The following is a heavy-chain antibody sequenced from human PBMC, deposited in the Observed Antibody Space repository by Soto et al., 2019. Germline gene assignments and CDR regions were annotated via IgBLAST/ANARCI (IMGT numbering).Heavy chain of an antibody. CDR1: GYSFTSLN. CDR2: MNPHSGDT. V-gene: IGHV1-8*01. CDR3: ARGSPGPVDH. Sequence: ASVKVSCKASGYSFTSLNFNWVRQATGQALEWIGWMNPHSGDTGFAQRFEGRVTITRNTSNNTAYMELRILRSQDTAVYYCARGSPGPVDHWGQGTQVTVSS. D-gene: IGHD3-10*01. J-gene: IGHJ4*02.